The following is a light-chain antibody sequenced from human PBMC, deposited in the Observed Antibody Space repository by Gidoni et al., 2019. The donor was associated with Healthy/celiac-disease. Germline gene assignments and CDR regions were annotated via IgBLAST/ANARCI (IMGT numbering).Light chain of an antibody. CDR3: QQYNSYSSYT. CDR2: KAY. CDR1: QSISSW. J-gene: IGKJ2*01. Sequence: DIQMTQSPSTLSASVGDRVTITCRASQSISSWLAWYQQKPGKAPKLLIYKAYSLESGVPSRFSGSGSGTEFTLTISSLQPDDFATYYCQQYNSYSSYTFGQGTKLEIK. V-gene: IGKV1-5*03.